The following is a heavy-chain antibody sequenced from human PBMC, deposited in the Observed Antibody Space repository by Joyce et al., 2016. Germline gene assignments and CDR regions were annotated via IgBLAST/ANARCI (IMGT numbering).Heavy chain of an antibody. CDR3: ATRPEDRLPIYFFDF. CDR2: IYRGGDT. CDR1: GISVSRTY. D-gene: IGHD1-14*01. J-gene: IGHJ4*02. Sequence: EVQLRDSGGGLVRPGGSLRLSCAVSGISVSRTYIHWIRQAPGKGPEWVSVIYRGGDTLYADSVKGRFTISRDNSRNMVYLQMDSLRLEDTAIYYCATRPEDRLPIYFFDFWGQGTLVTVSA. V-gene: IGHV3-66*02.